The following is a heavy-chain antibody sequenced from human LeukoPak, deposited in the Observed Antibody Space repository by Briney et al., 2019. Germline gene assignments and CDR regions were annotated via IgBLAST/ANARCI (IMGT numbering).Heavy chain of an antibody. CDR1: GFTFSSYW. V-gene: IGHV3-74*01. CDR3: ARDRNGPRAYSSSRGALDY. CDR2: MNSGGSST. J-gene: IGHJ4*02. Sequence: TGGSLRLSCAASGFTFSSYWMNWVRQAPGKGLVWVSRMNSGGSSTSYADSVKGRFTISRDNAKNTLYLQMNSLRDEDTPVCYCARDRNGPRAYSSSRGALDYWGQGTLVTVSS. D-gene: IGHD6-13*01.